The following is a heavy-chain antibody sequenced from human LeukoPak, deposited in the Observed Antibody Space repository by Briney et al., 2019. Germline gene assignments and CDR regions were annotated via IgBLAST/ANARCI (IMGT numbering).Heavy chain of an antibody. Sequence: SETLSLTCTVSGGSISSGGYYWSWIRQHPGKGLEWTGYIYYSGSTYYNPSLKSRVTISVDTSKNQFSLKLSSVTAADTAVFYCARPTPSQYSAYDTVGYFYYAMDVWGQGTTVTVSS. J-gene: IGHJ6*02. CDR1: GGSISSGGYY. D-gene: IGHD5-12*01. V-gene: IGHV4-31*03. CDR2: IYYSGST. CDR3: ARPTPSQYSAYDTVGYFYYAMDV.